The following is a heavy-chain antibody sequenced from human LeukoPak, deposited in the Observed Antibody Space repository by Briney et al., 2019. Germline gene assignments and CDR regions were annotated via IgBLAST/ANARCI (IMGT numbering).Heavy chain of an antibody. D-gene: IGHD6-6*01. CDR3: ASLAARRTFGY. CDR2: IYYSGST. V-gene: IGHV4-59*01. J-gene: IGHJ4*02. CDR1: GGSISSYY. Sequence: SETLSLTCTVSGGSISSYYWSWIRQPPGKGLEWIGYIYYSGSTNYNPSLKSRVTISVDTSKNQFSLKLSSVTAADTAVYYCASLAARRTFGYWGQGTLVTVSS.